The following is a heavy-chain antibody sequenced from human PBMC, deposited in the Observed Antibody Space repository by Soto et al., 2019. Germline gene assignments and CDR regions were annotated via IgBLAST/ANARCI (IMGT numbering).Heavy chain of an antibody. D-gene: IGHD2-2*01. Sequence: GGSLRLSCAASGFTFDDYAMHWVRQAPGKGLEWVSGISWNSGSIGYADSVKGRFTISRDNAKNSPYLQMNSLRAEDTALYYCAKAIESRIVVVPAALDYWGQGTLVTVSS. V-gene: IGHV3-9*01. CDR1: GFTFDDYA. CDR3: AKAIESRIVVVPAALDY. J-gene: IGHJ4*02. CDR2: ISWNSGSI.